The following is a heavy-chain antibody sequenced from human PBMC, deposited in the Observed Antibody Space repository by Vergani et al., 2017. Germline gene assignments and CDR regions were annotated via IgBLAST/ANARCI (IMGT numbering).Heavy chain of an antibody. Sequence: QVQLQESGPGLVKSLETLSLTCTVSGGSISSYYWSWIRQPPGKGLEWIGYIYYSGSTNYNPSLKSRVTISVDTSSNQFSLYLTSVTAADTAVYYCARSRIYYGAGSPDYWGQGTLVADSS. CDR1: GGSISSYY. D-gene: IGHD3-10*01. CDR3: ARSRIYYGAGSPDY. J-gene: IGHJ4*02. CDR2: IYYSGST. V-gene: IGHV4-59*01.